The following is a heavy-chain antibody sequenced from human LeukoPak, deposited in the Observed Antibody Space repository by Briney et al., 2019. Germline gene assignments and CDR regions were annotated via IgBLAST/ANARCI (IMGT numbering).Heavy chain of an antibody. CDR1: GYSFASYW. CDR2: IYPGDSDT. Sequence: GESLKISCKGSGYSFASYWIGWVRQMPGKGLEWMGIIYPGDSDTRYSPSFRGQVTISADKSISTAYLQWSSLKASDTAMYYCARPILAMVPDAFDIWSQGTMVTVSS. D-gene: IGHD5-18*01. V-gene: IGHV5-51*01. CDR3: ARPILAMVPDAFDI. J-gene: IGHJ3*02.